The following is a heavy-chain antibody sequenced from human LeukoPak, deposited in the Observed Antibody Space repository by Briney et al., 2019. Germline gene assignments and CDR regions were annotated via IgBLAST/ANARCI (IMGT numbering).Heavy chain of an antibody. J-gene: IGHJ6*02. CDR1: GYTFTSYG. V-gene: IGHV1-18*01. CDR2: ISPNNGKT. D-gene: IGHD6-6*01. CDR3: ATKGSSSDYYGIDV. Sequence: ASVKVSCKTSGYTFTSYGITWVRQAPGQGLEWMAYISPNNGKTNYARNLQDRVTMTTDASTSTVYLELRSLISDDTAVYYCATKGSSSDYYGIDVWGQGTSVTVSS.